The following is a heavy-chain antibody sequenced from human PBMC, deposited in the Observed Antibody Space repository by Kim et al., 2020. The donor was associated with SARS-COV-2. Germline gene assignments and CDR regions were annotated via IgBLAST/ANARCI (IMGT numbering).Heavy chain of an antibody. CDR3: ARAPSITIFGVVAFLDV. D-gene: IGHD3-3*01. Sequence: SETLSLTCTVSGGSISSYYWSSIRQPPGKGLEWIGYIYYSGSTNYNPSLKSRVTISVDTSKNQFSLKLSSVTAADTAVYYCARAPSITIFGVVAFLDVWGQGTTVTVSS. J-gene: IGHJ6*02. V-gene: IGHV4-59*01. CDR2: IYYSGST. CDR1: GGSISSYY.